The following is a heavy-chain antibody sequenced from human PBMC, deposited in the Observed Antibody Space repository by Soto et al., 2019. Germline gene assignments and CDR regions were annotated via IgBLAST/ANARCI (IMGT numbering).Heavy chain of an antibody. CDR2: ISGSGGST. D-gene: IGHD1-1*01. V-gene: IGHV3-23*01. J-gene: IGHJ4*02. CDR1: GFTFSSYA. CDR3: AKDLSAVLDGGFDY. Sequence: GGSLRLSCAASGFTFSSYAMSWVRQAPGKGLEWVSAISGSGGSTYYADSVKGRFTISRDNSKKTLYLQMNSLRAEDTAVYYCAKDLSAVLDGGFDYWGQGTLVTVSS.